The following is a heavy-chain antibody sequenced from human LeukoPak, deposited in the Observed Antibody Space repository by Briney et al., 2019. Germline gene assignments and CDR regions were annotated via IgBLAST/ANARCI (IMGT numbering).Heavy chain of an antibody. CDR2: IYQSGST. D-gene: IGHD3-10*01. Sequence: SETLSLTCTVSGYSINTDYYWGWIRQPPGKGLEWIGNIYQSGSTYYNPSLNSRVTISVDTSKNQFSLKLSSVTAADTAIYYCARGGYYGSGNDFRFDPWGQGTLVTVSS. CDR1: GYSINTDYY. CDR3: ARGGYYGSGNDFRFDP. J-gene: IGHJ5*02. V-gene: IGHV4-38-2*02.